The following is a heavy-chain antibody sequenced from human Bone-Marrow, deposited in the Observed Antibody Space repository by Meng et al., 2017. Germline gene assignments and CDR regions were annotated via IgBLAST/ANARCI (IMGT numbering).Heavy chain of an antibody. CDR2: INHSGST. Sequence: QVQLQPGGVGLVKPSETLSRTCAVYGGAFSGYYWSWIRQPPGKGLEWIGEINHSGSTNYNPSLRSRVTISVDTSKNQFSLKLSSVTAADTAVYHCARAYYGSGSYYQNWGQGTLVTVSS. J-gene: IGHJ4*02. D-gene: IGHD3-10*01. V-gene: IGHV4-34*01. CDR1: GGAFSGYY. CDR3: ARAYYGSGSYYQN.